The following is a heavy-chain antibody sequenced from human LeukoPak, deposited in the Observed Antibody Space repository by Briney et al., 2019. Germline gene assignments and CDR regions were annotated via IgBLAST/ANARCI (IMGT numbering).Heavy chain of an antibody. D-gene: IGHD5-18*01. J-gene: IGHJ4*02. V-gene: IGHV1-18*01. CDR2: ISAYNGNT. CDR3: ARHEDTAMPIDY. Sequence: ASVKVSCKASGYTFTSYGVSWVRQAPGQGLEWVGWISAYNGNTNYAQKPQGRVTMTTDTSTSTAYMELSSLRSEDTAVYYCARHEDTAMPIDYWGQGTLVTVSS. CDR1: GYTFTSYG.